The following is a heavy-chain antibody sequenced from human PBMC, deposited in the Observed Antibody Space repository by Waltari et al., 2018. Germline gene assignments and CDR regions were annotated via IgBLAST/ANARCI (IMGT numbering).Heavy chain of an antibody. D-gene: IGHD6-19*01. V-gene: IGHV4-4*02. CDR3: ARGIAVAETNWFDH. CDR2: IYDSGGT. J-gene: IGHJ5*02. CDR1: GGSIRSSNW. Sequence: VQLQESGSGMVKPSGTLSLTCAVSGGSIRSSNWWSWVRQHPGKGLEWIGEIYDSGGTTYNASLKSRVTISVNKSKNHLSLRLSSVTAADTSVYYCARGIAVAETNWFDHWGQGTLVTVSS.